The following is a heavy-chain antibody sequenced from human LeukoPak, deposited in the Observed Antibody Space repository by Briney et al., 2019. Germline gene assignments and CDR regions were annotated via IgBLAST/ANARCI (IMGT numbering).Heavy chain of an antibody. CDR2: IIPILGVT. J-gene: IGHJ5*02. CDR1: GGTFNSFV. V-gene: IGHV1-69*04. Sequence: ASVKVSCKTSGGTFNSFVISWVRQAPGQGLEWMGRIIPILGVTNYAQNFQGRVTITADTSTSTAHLELSSLRSEDTAVYYCARDEGLGAKNWFDPLGPGNPGHRLR. CDR3: ARDEGLGAKNWFDP.